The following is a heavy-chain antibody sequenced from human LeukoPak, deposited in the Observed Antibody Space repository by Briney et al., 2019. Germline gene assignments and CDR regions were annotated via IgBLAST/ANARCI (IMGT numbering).Heavy chain of an antibody. CDR1: GFTFSRYC. V-gene: IGHV3-7*03. Sequence: GGSLRLSCAASGFTFSRYCMSWVRQAPGKGLEWVANIKQDGSEKYYVNSVKGRFTISRDNAKNSVYLQMNSLRVEDTAIYYCAREGVDIVTYDYWGQGTLVTVSS. CDR3: AREGVDIVTYDY. CDR2: IKQDGSEK. J-gene: IGHJ4*02. D-gene: IGHD5-12*01.